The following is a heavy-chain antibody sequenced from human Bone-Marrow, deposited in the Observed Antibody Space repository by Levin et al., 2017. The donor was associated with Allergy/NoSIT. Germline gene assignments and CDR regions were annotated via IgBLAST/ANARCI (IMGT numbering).Heavy chain of an antibody. V-gene: IGHV3-23*01. Sequence: GGSLRLSCAASGFTFSNYAMSWVRQAPGKGLEWVSVISGSGGSTYYADSVKGRFTISRDNSKNTLYLQMNSLRAEDTAVYYCAKDRYNWNDGGYAFDIWGQGTMVTVSS. CDR1: GFTFSNYA. J-gene: IGHJ3*02. CDR3: AKDRYNWNDGGYAFDI. D-gene: IGHD1-1*01. CDR2: ISGSGGST.